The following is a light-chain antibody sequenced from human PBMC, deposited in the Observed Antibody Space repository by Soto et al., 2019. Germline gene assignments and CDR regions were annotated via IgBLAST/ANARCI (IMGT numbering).Light chain of an antibody. J-gene: IGKJ1*01. CDR2: GAS. Sequence: ESVFTQSPGTLSLSPGERPTLSCRAIQSVRSNFLAWHQQNPGQAPRLLNCGASRRAGGIPGRCSGSGSGTDFTLTSSILDPEYSAVYCWQHYGSSPTWTFGQGTKVDIK. CDR3: QHYGSSPTWT. CDR1: QSVRSNF. V-gene: IGKV3-20*01.